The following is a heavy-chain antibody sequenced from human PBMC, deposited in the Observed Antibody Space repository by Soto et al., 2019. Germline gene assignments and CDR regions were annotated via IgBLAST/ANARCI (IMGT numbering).Heavy chain of an antibody. CDR2: IWYDGSNK. CDR3: ARDPAYDYANLEEYYFDY. D-gene: IGHD3-16*01. CDR1: GFTFSSYG. V-gene: IGHV3-33*01. Sequence: QVQLVESGGGVVQPGRSLRLSCAASGFTFSSYGMHWVRQAPGKGLEWVAVIWYDGSNKYYADSVKGRFTISRDNSKNTLYLQMNSRRAEDTAVYYCARDPAYDYANLEEYYFDYWGQGTLVTVSS. J-gene: IGHJ4*02.